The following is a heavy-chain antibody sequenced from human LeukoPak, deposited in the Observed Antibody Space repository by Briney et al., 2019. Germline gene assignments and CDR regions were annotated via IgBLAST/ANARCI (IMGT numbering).Heavy chain of an antibody. Sequence: SETLSLTCAVYGGSFSGYYWSWIRQPPGKGLEWIGEINHSGSTNYNPSLKSRVTISVDTSKNQFSLKLSSVTAADTAAYYCARFGLRLKSYYYYYMDVWGKGTTVTVSS. J-gene: IGHJ6*03. CDR2: INHSGST. CDR3: ARFGLRLKSYYYYYMDV. D-gene: IGHD4-17*01. V-gene: IGHV4-34*01. CDR1: GGSFSGYY.